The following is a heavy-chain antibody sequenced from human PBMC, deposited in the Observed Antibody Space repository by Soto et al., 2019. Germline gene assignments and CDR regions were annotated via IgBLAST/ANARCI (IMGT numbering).Heavy chain of an antibody. CDR3: ASPYFSWPATFGY. D-gene: IGHD1-26*01. V-gene: IGHV3-74*01. Sequence: GGSLRLSCAASGLPFSSYWRHWVSHDPGKGLVWVSHINNDGSSTTYADSVKGRFTISRDNAKNTLYLQMNSLRAEDTAVYYCASPYFSWPATFGYWGQGTLVTVSS. CDR1: GLPFSSYW. J-gene: IGHJ4*02. CDR2: INNDGSST.